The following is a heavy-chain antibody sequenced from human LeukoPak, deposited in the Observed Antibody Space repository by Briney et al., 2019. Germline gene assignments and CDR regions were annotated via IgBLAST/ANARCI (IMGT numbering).Heavy chain of an antibody. Sequence: SETLSLTCTVSGGSIGSDYWTWIRQPPGKGLEYIGYIYYTGGTNYNPSLKSRVTISVDTSKNQFSLKLSSVTAADTAVYFCAKYENNGWVIDNWGQGTLVTVSS. V-gene: IGHV4-59*08. D-gene: IGHD6-19*01. J-gene: IGHJ4*02. CDR1: GGSIGSDY. CDR3: AKYENNGWVIDN. CDR2: IYYTGGT.